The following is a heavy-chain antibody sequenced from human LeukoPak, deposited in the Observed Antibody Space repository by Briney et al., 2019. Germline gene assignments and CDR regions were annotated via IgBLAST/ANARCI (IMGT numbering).Heavy chain of an antibody. CDR1: GYTFTGYY. CDR2: INPNSGGT. CDR3: AAGSSWYSGGPSDFDY. V-gene: IGHV1-2*06. D-gene: IGHD6-13*01. J-gene: IGHJ4*02. Sequence: ASVKVSCKASGYTFTGYYMHWVRQAPGQGLEWMGRINPNSGGTNYAQKLQGRVTMTTDTSTSTACMELRSLRSDDTAVYYCAAGSSWYSGGPSDFDYWGQGTLVTVSS.